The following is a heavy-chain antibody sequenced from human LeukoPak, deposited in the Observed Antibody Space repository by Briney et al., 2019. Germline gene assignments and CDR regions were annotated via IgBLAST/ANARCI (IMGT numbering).Heavy chain of an antibody. Sequence: PGGSLRLSCAASGFTFSSYSMNWVRQAPGKGLEWVTSISSSSSYIYYADSVKGRFTISRDNAKNSLYLQMNSLRAEDTAVYYCARDSVPGFRSPFDYWGQGTLVTVSS. V-gene: IGHV3-21*01. CDR1: GFTFSSYS. CDR3: ARDSVPGFRSPFDY. CDR2: ISSSSSYI. D-gene: IGHD1-1*01. J-gene: IGHJ4*02.